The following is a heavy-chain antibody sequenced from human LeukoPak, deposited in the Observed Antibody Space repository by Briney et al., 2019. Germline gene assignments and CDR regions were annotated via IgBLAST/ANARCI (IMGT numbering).Heavy chain of an antibody. V-gene: IGHV4-59*01. CDR2: IYYSGST. CDR1: GGSISSYY. Sequence: SETLSLTCTVSGGSISSYYWSWIRQPPGKGLEWIGYIYYSGSTNYNPSLKGRVTISVDTSKNQFSLKLSSVTAADTAVYYCARGKYQLLSDYWGQGTLVTVSS. D-gene: IGHD2-2*01. J-gene: IGHJ4*02. CDR3: ARGKYQLLSDY.